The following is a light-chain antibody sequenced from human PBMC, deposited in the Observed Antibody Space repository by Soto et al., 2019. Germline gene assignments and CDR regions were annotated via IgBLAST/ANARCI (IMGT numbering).Light chain of an antibody. CDR3: QQYGNSRWT. CDR1: QSVSSSY. CDR2: GAS. V-gene: IGKV3-20*01. J-gene: IGKJ1*01. Sequence: EVVLTQSPGTLSLFPGERATLSCRASQSVSSSYLAWYQQKPGQAPRLLIFGASSRATGIPDRFSGSGSGKDFILNISRLEPEDFAVYYCQQYGNSRWTFGQGTKVEIK.